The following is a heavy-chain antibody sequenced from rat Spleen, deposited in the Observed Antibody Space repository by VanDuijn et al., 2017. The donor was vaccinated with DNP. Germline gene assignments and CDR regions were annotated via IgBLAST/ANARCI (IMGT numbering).Heavy chain of an antibody. CDR2: ISTGGDNT. D-gene: IGHD1-12*02. V-gene: IGHV5S13*01. J-gene: IGHJ2*01. CDR1: GFTFSNYD. CDR3: ARHVGGSYYYPDY. Sequence: EVQLVESGGGLVQPGRSLKLSCAASGFTFSNYDMAWVRQAPTKGLEGVSSISTGGDNTYYRGSVKGRFTISRDNAKNTQYLQMDSLRSEDTATYYCARHVGGSYYYPDYWGQGVMVTVSS.